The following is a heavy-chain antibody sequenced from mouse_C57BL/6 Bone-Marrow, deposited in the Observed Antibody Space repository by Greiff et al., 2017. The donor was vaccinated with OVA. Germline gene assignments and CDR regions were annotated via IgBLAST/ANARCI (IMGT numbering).Heavy chain of an antibody. CDR3: TTYYYGSSRRAY. V-gene: IGHV14-4*01. D-gene: IGHD1-1*01. Sequence: VQLQQSGAELVRPGASVKLSCTASGFNIKDDYMHWVKQRPEQGLEWIGWIDPENGDTEYASKFQGKATITADTSSNTAYLQLSSLTSEDTAVYYCTTYYYGSSRRAYWGQGTLVTVSA. J-gene: IGHJ3*01. CDR1: GFNIKDDY. CDR2: IDPENGDT.